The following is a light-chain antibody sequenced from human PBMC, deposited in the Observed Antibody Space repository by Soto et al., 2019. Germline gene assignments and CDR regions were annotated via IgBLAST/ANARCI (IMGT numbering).Light chain of an antibody. CDR1: QRLGRY. Sequence: EIVMTQSPATLSVSPGERATLSCRASQRLGRYLAWYQQKPGQTPRLLIYATSTRATGIPARFSGSGSGTEFTLTISSLQTDDFATYYCQQYNSYSSWTFGQGTKVDIK. CDR3: QQYNSYSSWT. J-gene: IGKJ1*01. CDR2: ATS. V-gene: IGKV3-15*01.